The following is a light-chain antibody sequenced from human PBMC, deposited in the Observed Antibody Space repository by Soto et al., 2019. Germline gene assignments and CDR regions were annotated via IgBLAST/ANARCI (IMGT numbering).Light chain of an antibody. J-gene: IGKJ1*01. CDR1: QSVSTN. Sequence: EIVMTQSPATLSVSPGERATLSCRASQSVSTNLVWYQQRPGQAPRLLIYGASTRATGIPARFSGSGSGTEFILTISSLQSEDFAVYYCQQYNNWPRTVGQGTKVEIK. CDR3: QQYNNWPRT. V-gene: IGKV3-15*01. CDR2: GAS.